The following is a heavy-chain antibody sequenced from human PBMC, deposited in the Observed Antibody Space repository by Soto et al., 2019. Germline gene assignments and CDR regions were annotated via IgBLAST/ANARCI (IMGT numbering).Heavy chain of an antibody. CDR1: GYTFSNYY. J-gene: IGHJ4*02. V-gene: IGHV1-2*02. Sequence: QVQLVQSGAEVKKPGASVKVSCKASGYTFSNYYIQWMRQAPGQGLEWMGWIYSNSGGTNYAQKFHGRVTMTRDTPINPASLEMGGLTSYATAVYYGAGGIVATAIDYGGQGPWSPSPQ. CDR2: IYSNSGGT. D-gene: IGHD5-12*01. CDR3: AGGIVATAIDY.